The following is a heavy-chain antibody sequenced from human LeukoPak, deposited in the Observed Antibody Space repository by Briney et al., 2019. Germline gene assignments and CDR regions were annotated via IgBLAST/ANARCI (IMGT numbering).Heavy chain of an antibody. Sequence: GGSLRLSCAASGFTFSSYSMNWVRQAPGKGLEWVSSISSSSSYIYYADSVKGRFTISRDHSKNTLYLQMNSLRAEDTAVYYCARAAVARAPFDYWGQGTLVTVSS. J-gene: IGHJ4*02. D-gene: IGHD6-19*01. V-gene: IGHV3-21*04. CDR2: ISSSSSYI. CDR3: ARAAVARAPFDY. CDR1: GFTFSSYS.